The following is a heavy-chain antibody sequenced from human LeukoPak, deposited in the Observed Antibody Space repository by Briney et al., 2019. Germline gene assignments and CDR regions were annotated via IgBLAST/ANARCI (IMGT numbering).Heavy chain of an antibody. J-gene: IGHJ4*02. CDR2: IQYDGSNK. CDR3: ANVAVQLHLDY. V-gene: IGHV3-30*02. CDR1: GFTFSSYG. Sequence: GGSLRLSCAASGFTFSSYGMHWVRQAPGKGLEWVAFIQYDGSNKYYADSVKGRFTISRDNSKNTLYLQMNSLRAEDTAVYYCANVAVQLHLDYWGQGTLVTVSS. D-gene: IGHD2-21*01.